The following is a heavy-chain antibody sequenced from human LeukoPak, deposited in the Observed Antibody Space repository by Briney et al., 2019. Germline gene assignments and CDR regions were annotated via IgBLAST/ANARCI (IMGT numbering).Heavy chain of an antibody. CDR1: GYTFTGYY. Sequence: GASVKVSCKASGYTFTGYYMHWVRQAPGQGLEWMGRINPNSGGTNYAQKVQGRVNMTRDTYISTAYMELSRLRSDDTAVYYCARSGVEWELLSWGQGTLVTVSS. J-gene: IGHJ4*02. CDR3: ARSGVEWELLS. CDR2: INPNSGGT. D-gene: IGHD1-26*01. V-gene: IGHV1-2*06.